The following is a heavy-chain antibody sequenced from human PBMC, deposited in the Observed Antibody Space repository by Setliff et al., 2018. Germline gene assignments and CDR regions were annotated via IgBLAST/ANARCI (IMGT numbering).Heavy chain of an antibody. CDR3: AKPQVELRWGFES. CDR1: GFAFSSYA. Sequence: LRLSCAGSGFAFSSYAMSWVRQAPGKGLEWVSTIYSGDRSTFYTDSVKGRFTISRDSSENTLYLQMNSLRAEDTAVYYCAKPQVELRWGFESWGQGTLVTVSS. CDR2: IYSGDRST. D-gene: IGHD3-16*01. V-gene: IGHV3-23*03. J-gene: IGHJ4*02.